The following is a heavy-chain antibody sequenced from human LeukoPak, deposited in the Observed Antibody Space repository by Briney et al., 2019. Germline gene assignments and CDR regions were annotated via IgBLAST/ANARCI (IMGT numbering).Heavy chain of an antibody. V-gene: IGHV3-23*01. CDR3: AKGHGDWGGNYLDH. J-gene: IGHJ4*02. CDR2: ISASGSTI. Sequence: GGSLRLSCIASGFTFTHYAMTWVRQAPGKGLEWVSDISASGSTIHYADSVKGRFTVSRDNSKNTVFLEMISLRVEDTALYHCAKGHGDWGGNYLDHWGQGAQVTASS. CDR1: GFTFTHYA. D-gene: IGHD4-17*01.